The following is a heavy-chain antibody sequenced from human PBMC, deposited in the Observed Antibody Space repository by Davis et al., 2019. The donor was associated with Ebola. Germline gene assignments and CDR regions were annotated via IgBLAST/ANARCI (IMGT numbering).Heavy chain of an antibody. J-gene: IGHJ5*02. D-gene: IGHD3-3*01. V-gene: IGHV1-18*01. CDR3: ATQGFLEWHKWFDP. Sequence: ASVKVSCKASGYTFTSYGISWVRQAPGQGLEWMGWISAYNGNTNYAQKLQGRVTMTTDTSTSTAYMELRSLRSDDTAVYYCATQGFLEWHKWFDPWGQGTLVTVSS. CDR1: GYTFTSYG. CDR2: ISAYNGNT.